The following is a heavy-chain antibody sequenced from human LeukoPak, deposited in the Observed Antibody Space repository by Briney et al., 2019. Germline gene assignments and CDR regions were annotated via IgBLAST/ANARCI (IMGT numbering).Heavy chain of an antibody. CDR3: AKLDFDY. Sequence: GRSLRLSCAASGFTFDDYAMRWVRQAPGKGLEWVSGISWNSGSTYYADSVKGRFTISRDNSKNTLYLQMNSLRAEDTAVYYCAKLDFDYWGQGTLVTVSS. CDR1: GFTFDDYA. CDR2: ISWNSGST. J-gene: IGHJ4*02. V-gene: IGHV3-23*01.